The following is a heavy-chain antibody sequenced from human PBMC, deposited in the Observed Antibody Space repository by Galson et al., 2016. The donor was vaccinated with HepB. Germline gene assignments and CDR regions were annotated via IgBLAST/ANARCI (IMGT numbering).Heavy chain of an antibody. D-gene: IGHD3-3*01. CDR2: ISCSSSNI. Sequence: SLRLSCAGTGFTFSSYNMNWVRQAPGKGLDWIAYISCSSSNIYYADSVKGRFTISRDNAKNPLYLQMNSLRDEDTAVYYCARESISIFGEMIHNWLDPWGQGTLVTVSS. V-gene: IGHV3-48*02. J-gene: IGHJ5*02. CDR3: ARESISIFGEMIHNWLDP. CDR1: GFTFSSYN.